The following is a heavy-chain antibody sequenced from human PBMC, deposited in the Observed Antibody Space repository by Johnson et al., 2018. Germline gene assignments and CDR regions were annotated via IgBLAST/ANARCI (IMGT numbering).Heavy chain of an antibody. Sequence: VQLVESGGGVVQPGRSLRLSCAASGFTFSSFAMHWVRQAPGKGLDWVALISYDGSNKYYSDSVKGRFTISRDNSKNSLYLQMNSLRAEDTAVYYCASGGDCFSGAFDVWGQGTMVTVSS. V-gene: IGHV3-30-3*01. CDR2: ISYDGSNK. J-gene: IGHJ3*01. CDR3: ASGGDCFSGAFDV. CDR1: GFTFSSFA. D-gene: IGHD2-21*02.